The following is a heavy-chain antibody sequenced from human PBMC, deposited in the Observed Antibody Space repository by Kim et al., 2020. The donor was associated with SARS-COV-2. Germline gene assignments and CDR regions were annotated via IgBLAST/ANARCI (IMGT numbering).Heavy chain of an antibody. J-gene: IGHJ4*02. Sequence: GGSLRLSCAASGFTFSDYYMSWIRQAPGKGLEWVSYISSSSSYTNYADSVKGRFTISRDNAKNSLYLQMNSLRAEDTAVYYCARDGERYYFDYWGQGTLVTVSS. V-gene: IGHV3-11*06. CDR3: ARDGERYYFDY. D-gene: IGHD2-21*01. CDR1: GFTFSDYY. CDR2: ISSSSSYT.